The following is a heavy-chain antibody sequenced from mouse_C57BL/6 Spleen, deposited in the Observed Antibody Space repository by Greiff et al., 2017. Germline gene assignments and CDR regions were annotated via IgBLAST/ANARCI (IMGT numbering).Heavy chain of an antibody. J-gene: IGHJ2*01. Sequence: QVQLQQPGAELVKPGASVKLSCKASGYTFTSYWMHWVKQRPGRGLEWIGRIDPTSGGTKYNEKFKSKATLTVDKPSSTSYMQLSSLTSEDSAVYYCARAAQATDFDYWGQGTTLTVSS. CDR3: ARAAQATDFDY. CDR1: GYTFTSYW. D-gene: IGHD3-2*02. V-gene: IGHV1-72*01. CDR2: IDPTSGGT.